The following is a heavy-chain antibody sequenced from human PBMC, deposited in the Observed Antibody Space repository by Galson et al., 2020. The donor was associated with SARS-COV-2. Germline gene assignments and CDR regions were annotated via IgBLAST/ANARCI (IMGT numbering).Heavy chain of an antibody. J-gene: IGHJ3*02. V-gene: IGHV4-31*03. CDR3: ARGLLWFGELLEPDAFDI. CDR2: ISYSGST. Sequence: SETLSLTCTVSGGSISSGGYYWSWIRQHPGKGLEWIGYISYSGSTYYNPSLKSRVTISVDTSKNQFSLKLSSVTAADTAVYYCARGLLWFGELLEPDAFDIWGQGTMVTVSS. D-gene: IGHD3-10*01. CDR1: GGSISSGGYY.